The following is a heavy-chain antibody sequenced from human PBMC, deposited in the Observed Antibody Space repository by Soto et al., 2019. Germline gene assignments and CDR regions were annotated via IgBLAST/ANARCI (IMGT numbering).Heavy chain of an antibody. CDR3: AKDPDSSGWFHVDY. CDR1: GFTFSSYA. D-gene: IGHD6-19*01. V-gene: IGHV3-23*01. Sequence: EVQLLESGGGLVQPGGSLRLSCAASGFTFSSYAMSWVRQAPGKGLEWVSAISGSGGSTYYADSVKGRFTIARDNSKNTLYLQMNSLRAEDTAVYYCAKDPDSSGWFHVDYWGQGTLVTVSS. J-gene: IGHJ4*02. CDR2: ISGSGGST.